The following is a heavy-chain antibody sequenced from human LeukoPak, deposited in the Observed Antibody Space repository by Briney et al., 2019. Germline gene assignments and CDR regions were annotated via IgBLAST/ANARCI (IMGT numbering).Heavy chain of an antibody. V-gene: IGHV3-53*01. CDR3: MLVFHEYYDILTGYYNVEDY. Sequence: GGSLRLSCAASGFTVSSNYMSWVRQAPGKGLEWVSVIYSGGSTYYADSVKGRFTISRDNSKNTLYLQMNSLTAEDTAVYYCMLVFHEYYDILTGYYNVEDYWGQGTLVTVSS. CDR2: IYSGGST. D-gene: IGHD3-9*01. J-gene: IGHJ4*02. CDR1: GFTVSSNY.